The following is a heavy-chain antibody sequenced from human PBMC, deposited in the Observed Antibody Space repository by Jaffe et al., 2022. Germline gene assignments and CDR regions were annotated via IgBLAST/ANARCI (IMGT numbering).Heavy chain of an antibody. CDR3: AHSFLRMAGTWNYFDY. Sequence: QITLKESGPTLVKPTQTLTLTCTFSGFSLSTSGVGVGWIRQPPGKALEWLALIYWNDDKRYSPSLKSRLTITKDTSKNQVVLTMTNMDPVDTATYYCAHSFLRMAGTWNYFDYWGQGTLVTVSS. V-gene: IGHV2-5*01. CDR1: GFSLSTSGVG. CDR2: IYWNDDK. J-gene: IGHJ4*02. D-gene: IGHD6-19*01.